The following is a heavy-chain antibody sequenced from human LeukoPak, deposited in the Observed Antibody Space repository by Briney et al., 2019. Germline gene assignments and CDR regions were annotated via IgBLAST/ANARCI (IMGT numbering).Heavy chain of an antibody. CDR1: GYSFTSYW. Sequence: GESLKISCKGSGYSFTSYWISWVRQMPGKGLEWMGRIDPSDSYTNYSPSFQGHVTISADKSISTAYLQWSSLKASDTAMYYCASYYGSGSYFEVNWFDPWGQGTLVTVFS. D-gene: IGHD3-10*01. CDR3: ASYYGSGSYFEVNWFDP. J-gene: IGHJ5*02. V-gene: IGHV5-10-1*01. CDR2: IDPSDSYT.